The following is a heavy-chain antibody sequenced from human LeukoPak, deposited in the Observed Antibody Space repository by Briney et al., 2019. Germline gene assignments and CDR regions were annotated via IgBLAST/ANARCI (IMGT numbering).Heavy chain of an antibody. J-gene: IGHJ4*02. CDR3: ARDPGSGGY. CDR2: ISSSSSTI. D-gene: IGHD6-19*01. V-gene: IGHV3-48*04. CDR1: GFTFSSYS. Sequence: GGPLRLSCAASGFTFSSYSMNWVGQAPGKGLEWVSYISSSSSTIDYADSVKGRFTISRDNAKNSLYLQMNSLRAEDTAVYYCARDPGSGGYWGQGTLVTVSS.